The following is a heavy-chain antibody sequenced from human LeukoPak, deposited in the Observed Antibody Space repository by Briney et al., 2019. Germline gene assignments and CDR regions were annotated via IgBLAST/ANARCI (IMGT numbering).Heavy chain of an antibody. CDR1: GFSFSSYA. D-gene: IGHD6-19*01. J-gene: IGHJ5*02. Sequence: GGSLRLSCAASGFSFSSYAMHWVRQAPGKGLEGVAVIPYDGSNEYYPDSVKGRFTISRDNSKNTLYLQMNSLRAEDTAVYYCARDSSGSYNWFDPWGQGTLVTVSS. V-gene: IGHV3-30*04. CDR3: ARDSSGSYNWFDP. CDR2: IPYDGSNE.